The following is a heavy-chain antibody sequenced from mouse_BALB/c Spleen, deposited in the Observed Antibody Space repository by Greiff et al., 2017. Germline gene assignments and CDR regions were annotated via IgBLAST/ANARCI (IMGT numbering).Heavy chain of an antibody. D-gene: IGHD2-3*01. J-gene: IGHJ2*01. CDR3: AFDGYYEDYFDY. CDR2: IDPENGDT. CDR1: GFNIKDYY. V-gene: IGHV14-4*02. Sequence: VQLQQSGAELVRSGASVKLSCTASGFNIKDYYMHWVKQRPEQGLEWIGWIDPENGDTEYAPKFQGKATMTADTSSNTAYLQLSSLTSEDTAVYYCAFDGYYEDYFDYWGQGTTLTVSS.